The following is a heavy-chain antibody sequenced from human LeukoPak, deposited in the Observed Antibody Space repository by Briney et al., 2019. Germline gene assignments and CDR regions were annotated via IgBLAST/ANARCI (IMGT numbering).Heavy chain of an antibody. Sequence: PSGTLSLTCTVSGGSISTNNWWTWVRQPPGKGLEWIGEIYHTGNTNYDPSLKSRLTMSVDKSKNQFALRLYSVTAADTAVYYCARETSQKGAHYMDVWGKGTTITISS. J-gene: IGHJ6*03. CDR1: GGSISTNNW. V-gene: IGHV4-4*02. CDR3: ARETSQKGAHYMDV. D-gene: IGHD3-16*01. CDR2: IYHTGNT.